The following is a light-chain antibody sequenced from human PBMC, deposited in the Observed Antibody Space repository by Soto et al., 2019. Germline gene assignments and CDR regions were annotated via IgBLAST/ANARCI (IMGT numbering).Light chain of an antibody. Sequence: DIVMTQSPDSLAVSLGERATINCKSSQSVLYSSNNKNYLAWYQQKPGQPPKLLIYWASTRESGVPDRFSASGSWTDFTLTISSLQAEDVAVYYCQQYYSTSLTFGGGTKVEIK. CDR2: WAS. CDR1: QSVLYSSNNKNY. CDR3: QQYYSTSLT. V-gene: IGKV4-1*01. J-gene: IGKJ4*01.